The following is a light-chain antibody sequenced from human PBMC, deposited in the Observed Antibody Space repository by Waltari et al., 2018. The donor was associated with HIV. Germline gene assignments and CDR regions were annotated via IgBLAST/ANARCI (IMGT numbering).Light chain of an antibody. V-gene: IGKV1-39*01. J-gene: IGKJ2*01. Sequence: DIQLPQSPSSLSASVGDRLTITCRASQSISNYLNWYQQKPGRAPNRLIYEASSLQSGVPPRFSGSGSGTDVTLTISSLQPEDFATYYCQQSYTKAPTFGQGTNLEI. CDR2: EAS. CDR3: QQSYTKAPT. CDR1: QSISNY.